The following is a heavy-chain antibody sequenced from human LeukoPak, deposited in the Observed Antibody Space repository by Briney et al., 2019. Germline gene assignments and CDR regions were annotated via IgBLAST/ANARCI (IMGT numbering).Heavy chain of an antibody. V-gene: IGHV3-33*06. CDR1: GFTFSSYG. Sequence: GGSLRLSCEASGFTFSSYGMRWVRQAPGKGLEWVAVIWHDGSKTFYADSVKGRFTFTRDNSKNTLYLQMNSLRAEDTAVYYCAKWGKSYGLDYWGQGSLVTVSS. J-gene: IGHJ4*02. CDR3: AKWGKSYGLDY. CDR2: IWHDGSKT. D-gene: IGHD5-18*01.